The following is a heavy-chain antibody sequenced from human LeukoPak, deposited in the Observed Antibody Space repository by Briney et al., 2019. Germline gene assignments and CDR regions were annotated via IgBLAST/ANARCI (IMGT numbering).Heavy chain of an antibody. CDR2: ISSNGDNT. J-gene: IGHJ4*02. CDR1: GFTFSNYV. CDR3: VRGTRY. Sequence: PGGSLTLSCSVSGFTFSNYVMHRVRQAPGKGLEYVSAISSNGDNTYYADSVKGRFTISRDNSKNTLYLQMSSLRADDTAVYYCVRGTRYWGQGTLVTVSS. V-gene: IGHV3-64D*06.